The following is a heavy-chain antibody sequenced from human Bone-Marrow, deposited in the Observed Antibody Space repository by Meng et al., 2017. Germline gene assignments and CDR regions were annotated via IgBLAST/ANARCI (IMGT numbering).Heavy chain of an antibody. D-gene: IGHD6-6*01. CDR3: ARSEYSSSSWYFDL. V-gene: IGHV3-30*01. Sequence: GESLKISCAASGFTFSSYAMHWVRQAPGKGLEWVAVISYDGSNKYYADSVKGRFTISRDNSKNTLYLQMNSLRAEDTAVYYCARSEYSSSSWYFDLWGRGTLVTVSS. CDR1: GFTFSSYA. CDR2: ISYDGSNK. J-gene: IGHJ2*01.